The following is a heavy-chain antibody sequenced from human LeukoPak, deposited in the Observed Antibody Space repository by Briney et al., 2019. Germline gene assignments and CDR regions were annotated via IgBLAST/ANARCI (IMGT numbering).Heavy chain of an antibody. Sequence: SETLSLTCTVSGGSISNYYWSWIRQPPGKGLEWIGYIYYSGSTYYNPSLKSRVTMSVDTSKNQFSLNLNSVTAADTAVYYCARSKEQQLLNWLDPWGQGTLVTVSS. D-gene: IGHD6-13*01. CDR1: GGSISNYY. J-gene: IGHJ5*02. CDR2: IYYSGST. CDR3: ARSKEQQLLNWLDP. V-gene: IGHV4-59*08.